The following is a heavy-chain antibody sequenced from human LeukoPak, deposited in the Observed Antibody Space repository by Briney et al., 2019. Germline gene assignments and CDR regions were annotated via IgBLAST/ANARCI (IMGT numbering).Heavy chain of an antibody. J-gene: IGHJ5*02. CDR1: GYTLTELS. CDR2: INPSTGDT. CDR3: VSAYDQ. V-gene: IGHV1-2*02. Sequence: GASVKVSCKVSGYTLTELSMHWVRQAPGQGFEWMGWINPSTGDTKYAKMFQGRVTLTTGASINTAYMELSGLRPADTAVYFCVSAYDQWGQGTLVTVSS.